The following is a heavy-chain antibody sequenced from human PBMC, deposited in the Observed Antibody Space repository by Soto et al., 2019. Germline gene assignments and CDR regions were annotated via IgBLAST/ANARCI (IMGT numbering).Heavy chain of an antibody. CDR1: GFTFDDYA. Sequence: QSGGSLRLSCAASGFTFDDYAMHWVRQAPGKGLEWVSGISWNSGSIGYADSVKGRFTISRDNAKNSLYLQMNSLRAEDTALYYCAKATRITFGGVIVHSHFDYWGQGTLVTVSS. J-gene: IGHJ4*02. V-gene: IGHV3-9*01. CDR3: AKATRITFGGVIVHSHFDY. CDR2: ISWNSGSI. D-gene: IGHD3-16*02.